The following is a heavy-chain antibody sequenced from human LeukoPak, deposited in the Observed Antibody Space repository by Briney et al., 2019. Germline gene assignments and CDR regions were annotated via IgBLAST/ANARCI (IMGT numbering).Heavy chain of an antibody. Sequence: GGSLRLSCTSSGFSFSDYAMNWVRQAPGRGLEWVSCIRGNSGMRFYSDSVRGRFTISRDNSKNTVYLQMDSLRVDDTAVYFCAKDQEDRGYPSSFDFWGQGTLVTVSS. V-gene: IGHV3-23*01. J-gene: IGHJ4*02. CDR1: GFSFSDYA. CDR2: IRGNSGMR. CDR3: AKDQEDRGYPSSFDF. D-gene: IGHD2-15*01.